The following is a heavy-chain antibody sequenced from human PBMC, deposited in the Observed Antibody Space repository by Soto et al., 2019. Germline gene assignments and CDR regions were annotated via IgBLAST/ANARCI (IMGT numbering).Heavy chain of an antibody. Sequence: GGSLRLSCAASGFTFSDYYMSWIRQAPGKGLEWVSYISSSGSTIYYADSVKGRFTISRDNAKNSLYLQMNSLRAEDTAVYYCARDERVVPAAHYYYYMDVWGKGTTVTVSS. J-gene: IGHJ6*03. CDR2: ISSSGSTI. CDR1: GFTFSDYY. V-gene: IGHV3-11*01. D-gene: IGHD2-2*01. CDR3: ARDERVVPAAHYYYYMDV.